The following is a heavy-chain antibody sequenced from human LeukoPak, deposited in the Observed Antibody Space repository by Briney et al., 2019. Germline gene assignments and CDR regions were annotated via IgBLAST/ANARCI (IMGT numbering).Heavy chain of an antibody. Sequence: GGSLRLSCAASGFTFSSYSMNWVRQAPGKGLEWVSSISSSSSYIYYADSVKGRFTISRDNAKNSLYLQMNSLRAEDTAVYYCARDRKDTAMVFDLWGRGTLVTVSS. D-gene: IGHD5-18*01. CDR3: ARDRKDTAMVFDL. V-gene: IGHV3-21*01. CDR2: ISSSSSYI. J-gene: IGHJ2*01. CDR1: GFTFSSYS.